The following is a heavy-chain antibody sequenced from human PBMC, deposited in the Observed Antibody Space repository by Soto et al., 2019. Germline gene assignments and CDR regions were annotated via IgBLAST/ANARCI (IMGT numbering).Heavy chain of an antibody. D-gene: IGHD5-12*01. J-gene: IGHJ6*02. CDR1: GFTFSNAW. V-gene: IGHV3-15*01. CDR2: IKSKTDGGTT. Sequence: GGSLRLSCAASGFTFSNAWMSWVRQAPGKGLEWVGRIKSKTDGGTTDYAAPVKGRFTISRDDSKNTLYLQMNSLKTEDTAVYYCTTGQRWLQYYYGMDVWGQGTTVTVSS. CDR3: TTGQRWLQYYYGMDV.